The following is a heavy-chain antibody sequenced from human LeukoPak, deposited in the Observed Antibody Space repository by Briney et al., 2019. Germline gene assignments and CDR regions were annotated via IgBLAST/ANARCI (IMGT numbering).Heavy chain of an antibody. Sequence: ASVKVSCKASGYTFTGYYMHWVRQAPGQGLEWMGWINPNSGGTNYAQKFQGRVTMTRDTSISTAYMELSRLRSDDTAVYYCARVHDYGDAFDIWGQGTMVTVSS. V-gene: IGHV1-2*02. CDR2: INPNSGGT. D-gene: IGHD4-17*01. CDR3: ARVHDYGDAFDI. CDR1: GYTFTGYY. J-gene: IGHJ3*02.